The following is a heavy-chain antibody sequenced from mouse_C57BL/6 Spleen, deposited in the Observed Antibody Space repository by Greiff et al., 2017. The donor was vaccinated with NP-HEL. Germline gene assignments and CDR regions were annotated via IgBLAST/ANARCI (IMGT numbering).Heavy chain of an antibody. V-gene: IGHV1-47*01. CDR2: FHPYNDDT. CDR3: ARRHYYGSSYVHWYFDV. Sequence: VQLKESGAELVKPGASVKMSCKASGYTFTTYPIEWMKQNHGKSLEWIGNFHPYNDDTKYNEKFKGKATLTVEKSSSTVYLELSRLTSDDSAVYYCARRHYYGSSYVHWYFDVWGTGTTVTVSS. D-gene: IGHD1-1*01. CDR1: GYTFTTYP. J-gene: IGHJ1*03.